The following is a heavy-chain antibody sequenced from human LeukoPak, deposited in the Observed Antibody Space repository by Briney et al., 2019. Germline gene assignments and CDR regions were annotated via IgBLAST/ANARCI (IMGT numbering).Heavy chain of an antibody. J-gene: IGHJ6*02. V-gene: IGHV4-34*01. D-gene: IGHD2-2*01. CDR2: INHSGST. Sequence: SETLSLTCAVYGGSFSGYYWSWIRQPPGKGLEWIGEINHSGSTNYNPSLKSRVTISVDTSKNQFSLKLSSVTAADTAVYYCARGWLSLIADIVVVPAGLNGMDVWGQGTTVTVSS. CDR3: ARGWLSLIADIVVVPAGLNGMDV. CDR1: GGSFSGYY.